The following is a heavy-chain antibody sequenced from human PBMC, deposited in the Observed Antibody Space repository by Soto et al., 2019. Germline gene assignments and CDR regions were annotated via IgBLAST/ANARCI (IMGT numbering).Heavy chain of an antibody. D-gene: IGHD4-17*01. Sequence: GGSLNLSCPPSGLTFSSYWMHWVRQAPGKGLVWVSRINSDGSSTSYADSVKGRFTISRDNAKNTLYLQMNSLRAEDTAVYYCARFSTTGIDYWGQGTLVTVSS. J-gene: IGHJ4*02. CDR3: ARFSTTGIDY. CDR2: INSDGSST. V-gene: IGHV3-74*01. CDR1: GLTFSSYW.